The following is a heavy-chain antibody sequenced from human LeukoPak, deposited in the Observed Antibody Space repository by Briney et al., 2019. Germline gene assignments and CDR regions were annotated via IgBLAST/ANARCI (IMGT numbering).Heavy chain of an antibody. V-gene: IGHV1-8*01. Sequence: GASVKVSCKASGYTFTSYDINWVRQATGQGLEWMGWMNPNRGNTGYAQKFQGRVTMTRNTSISTAYMELSSLRSEDTAVYYCARGRSPYDFWSGWRHNWFDPWGQGTLVTVSS. CDR3: ARGRSPYDFWSGWRHNWFDP. J-gene: IGHJ5*02. D-gene: IGHD3-3*01. CDR2: MNPNRGNT. CDR1: GYTFTSYD.